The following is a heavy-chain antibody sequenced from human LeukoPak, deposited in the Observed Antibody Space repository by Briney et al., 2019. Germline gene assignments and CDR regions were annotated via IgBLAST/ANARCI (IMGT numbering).Heavy chain of an antibody. Sequence: GGSLRLSCAASGFTFSSYGMHWVRQAPGKGLEWVAVISYDGSNKYYADSVKGRFTISRDNSKNTLYLQMNSLRAEDTAVYYCAKDPSSKGVTKIGYYYYYVMDVWGQGTTVTVSS. V-gene: IGHV3-30*18. J-gene: IGHJ6*02. CDR3: AKDPSSKGVTKIGYYYYYVMDV. CDR1: GFTFSSYG. CDR2: ISYDGSNK. D-gene: IGHD4-17*01.